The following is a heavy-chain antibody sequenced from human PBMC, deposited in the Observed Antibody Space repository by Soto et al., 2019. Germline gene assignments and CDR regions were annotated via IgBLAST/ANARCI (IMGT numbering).Heavy chain of an antibody. D-gene: IGHD3-16*02. CDR3: ARGEGDYVWGSYRTYNWFDP. CDR1: GFTFSSYS. V-gene: IGHV3-48*02. CDR2: ISSSSTI. J-gene: IGHJ5*02. Sequence: EVPLVESGGGLVQPGGSLRLSCAASGFTFSSYSMNWVRQAPGKGLEWVSYISSSSTIYYADSVKGRFTISRDNAKNSLYLQMNSLRDEDTAVYYCARGEGDYVWGSYRTYNWFDPWGQGTLVTVSS.